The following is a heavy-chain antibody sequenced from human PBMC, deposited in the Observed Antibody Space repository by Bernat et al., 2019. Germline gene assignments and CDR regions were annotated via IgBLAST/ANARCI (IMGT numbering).Heavy chain of an antibody. Sequence: EVQLLESGGGSVQPGGSLRLSCAASGFTFSTYAMTWVRQAPGKGLEWVSAIGGSGDKTYYADSVKGRFTISRDSSKNTLYLQMNGLRAEDTAVYYCARRAAYSDYWGQGTLVAVSS. CDR1: GFTFSTYA. CDR3: ARRAAYSDY. D-gene: IGHD6-25*01. CDR2: IGGSGDKT. J-gene: IGHJ4*02. V-gene: IGHV3-23*01.